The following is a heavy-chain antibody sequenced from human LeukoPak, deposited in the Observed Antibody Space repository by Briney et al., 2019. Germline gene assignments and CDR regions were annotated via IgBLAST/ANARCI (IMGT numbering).Heavy chain of an antibody. J-gene: IGHJ4*02. CDR1: GYTFTSYG. CDR3: ARDHRRIAVAGTCQGY. V-gene: IGHV1-18*01. CDR2: ISAYNGNT. D-gene: IGHD6-19*01. Sequence: GASVTVSCTSSGYTFTSYGISWVRQAPGQGLEWMGWISAYNGNTNYAQKLQGRVTITTDTSTSTAYMELRSLRSDDTAVYYCARDHRRIAVAGTCQGYWGQGTLVTVSS.